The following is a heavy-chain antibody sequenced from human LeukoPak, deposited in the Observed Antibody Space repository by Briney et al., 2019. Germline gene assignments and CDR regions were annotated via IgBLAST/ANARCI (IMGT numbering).Heavy chain of an antibody. CDR2: IYTSGNT. D-gene: IGHD5-12*01. Sequence: SETLSLTCTVSGGSISNYYWSWIRQPPGKGLEWIWYIYTSGNTNYTPSLKSRVTISVDTSKNQFSLKLNSVTAADTAVYYCARQAWGYIWYFDLWGRGTLVTVSS. CDR3: ARQAWGYIWYFDL. V-gene: IGHV4-4*09. J-gene: IGHJ2*01. CDR1: GGSISNYY.